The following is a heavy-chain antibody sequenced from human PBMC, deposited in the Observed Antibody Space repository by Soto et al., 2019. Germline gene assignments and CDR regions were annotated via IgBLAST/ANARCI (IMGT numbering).Heavy chain of an antibody. J-gene: IGHJ5*02. CDR2: ISSSSSYI. CDR1: GFPFSSYS. D-gene: IGHD6-13*01. V-gene: IGHV3-21*01. Sequence: PGGSLRLSCAASGFPFSSYSMNWVRQAPGKGLEWVSSISSSSSYIYYADSVKGRFTISRDNAKNSLYLQMNSLRAEDTAVYYCASGYSSSWYWFDPWGQGTLVTVSS. CDR3: ASGYSSSWYWFDP.